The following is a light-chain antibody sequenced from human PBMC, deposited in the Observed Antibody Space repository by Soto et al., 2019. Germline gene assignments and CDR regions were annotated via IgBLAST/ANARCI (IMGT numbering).Light chain of an antibody. CDR2: EGS. CDR3: RSYAGSSTFV. Sequence: QSALTQPASVSGSPGQSITISCTGTSSDVGNYNLVSWYQQHPGKAPKLMIYEGSKRPSGVSNRFSASKSGNTASLTISGLQAEDEADYYCRSYAGSSTFVFGGGTKLTVL. J-gene: IGLJ2*01. CDR1: SSDVGNYNL. V-gene: IGLV2-23*03.